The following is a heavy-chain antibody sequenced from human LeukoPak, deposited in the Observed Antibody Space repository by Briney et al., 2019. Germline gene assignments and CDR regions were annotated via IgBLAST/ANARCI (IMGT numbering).Heavy chain of an antibody. CDR2: ISWNSGSI. Sequence: PGGSLRLSCAASGFTFDDYAMHWVRQAPGKGLKWVSGISWNSGSIGYADSVKGRFTISRDNAKNSLYLQMNSLRAEDTALYYCAKALYYYYYGMDVWGQGTTVTVSS. V-gene: IGHV3-9*01. CDR3: AKALYYYYYGMDV. CDR1: GFTFDDYA. J-gene: IGHJ6*02.